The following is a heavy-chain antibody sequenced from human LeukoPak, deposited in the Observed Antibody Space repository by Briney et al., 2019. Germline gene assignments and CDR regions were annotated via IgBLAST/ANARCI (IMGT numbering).Heavy chain of an antibody. Sequence: GGSLRLSCTASGFTFGDYGMSWFRQAPGKGLEWVAVISYDGSNKYYADSVKGRFTISRDNSKNTLYLQMNSLRAEDTAVYYCASTSGEVGYWGQGTLVTVSS. CDR3: ASTSGEVGY. J-gene: IGHJ4*02. CDR2: ISYDGSNK. CDR1: GFTFGDYG. V-gene: IGHV3-30-3*01. D-gene: IGHD2-15*01.